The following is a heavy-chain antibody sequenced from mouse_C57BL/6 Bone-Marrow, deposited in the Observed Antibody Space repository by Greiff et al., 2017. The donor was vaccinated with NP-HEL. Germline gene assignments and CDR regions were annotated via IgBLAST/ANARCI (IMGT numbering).Heavy chain of an antibody. J-gene: IGHJ3*01. V-gene: IGHV5-12*01. CDR1: GFTFSDYY. CDR2: ISNGGGST. Sequence: EVMLVESGGGLVQPGGSLKLSCAASGFTFSDYYMYWVRQTPEKRLEWVAYISNGGGSTYYPDTVKGRFPISRDNAKNTLYLQMSRLKAEDTAMYYCARRGLLRSLSWFAYWGQGTLVTVSA. CDR3: ARRGLLRSLSWFAY. D-gene: IGHD1-1*01.